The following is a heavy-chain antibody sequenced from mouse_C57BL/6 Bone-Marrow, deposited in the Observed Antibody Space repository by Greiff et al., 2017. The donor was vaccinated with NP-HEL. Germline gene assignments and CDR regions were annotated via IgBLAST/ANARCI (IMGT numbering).Heavy chain of an antibody. CDR3: ARGYGSSYEFAY. V-gene: IGHV3-6*01. D-gene: IGHD1-1*01. CDR2: ISYDGSN. CDR1: GYSITSGYY. Sequence: EVKLVESGPGLVKPSQSLSLTCSVTGYSITSGYYWNWIRQFPGNKLEWMGYISYDGSNNYNPSLKNRISITRDTSKNQFFLKLNSVTTEDTATYYCARGYGSSYEFAYWGQGTLVTVSA. J-gene: IGHJ3*01.